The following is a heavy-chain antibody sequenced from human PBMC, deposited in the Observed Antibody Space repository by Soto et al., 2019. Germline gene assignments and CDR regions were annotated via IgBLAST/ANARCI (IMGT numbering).Heavy chain of an antibody. CDR2: IYSGGST. Sequence: GGSLRLSCAASGFTVSSNYMSWVRQAPGKGLEWVSVIYSGGSTYYADSVKGRFTISRDNSKNTLYLQMNSLRAEDTAVYYCARGKELRIRGSPLDVWGKGTTVTVSS. CDR3: ARGKELRIRGSPLDV. J-gene: IGHJ6*04. CDR1: GFTVSSNY. V-gene: IGHV3-66*01. D-gene: IGHD3-10*01.